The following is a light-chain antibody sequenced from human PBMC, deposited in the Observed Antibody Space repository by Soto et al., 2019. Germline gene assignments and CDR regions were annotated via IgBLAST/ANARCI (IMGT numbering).Light chain of an antibody. Sequence: DIEMTQSPDSLAVSLGERATLNCKSSQSVLYTSNNKNYLAWYRQKPGQPPKLLIYWASTRESGVPDRFSGSGSGTDFTLTISSLQAEDVAVYYCQQYYSTPITFGQGTRLAI. CDR1: QSVLYTSNNKNY. CDR2: WAS. J-gene: IGKJ5*01. CDR3: QQYYSTPIT. V-gene: IGKV4-1*01.